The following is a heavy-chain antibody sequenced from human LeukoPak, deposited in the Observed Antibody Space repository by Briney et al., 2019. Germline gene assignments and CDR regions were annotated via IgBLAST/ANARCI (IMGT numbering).Heavy chain of an antibody. CDR3: VSGSSGWLYFQR. Sequence: SETLSLTCTVSGGSISSGGYYWSWIRQHPGKGLEWIGYIYYSGSTYYNPSLKSRVTISVDTSKNQFSLKLSSVTAADTAVYYCVSGSSGWLYFQRWGQGTLVTVSS. CDR1: GGSISSGGYY. D-gene: IGHD6-19*01. CDR2: IYYSGST. V-gene: IGHV4-31*03. J-gene: IGHJ1*01.